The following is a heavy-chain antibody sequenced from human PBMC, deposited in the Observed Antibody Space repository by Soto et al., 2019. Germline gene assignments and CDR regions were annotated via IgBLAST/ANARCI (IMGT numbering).Heavy chain of an antibody. Sequence: QVQLQESGPGLVKPSQTLSLTCTVSGGSISSGGYYWSWIRQHPGKGLAWIGYIYYSGSTYYNPSLKTRVTISVDSSKNQCALKLRYVTAADAAVYYCARDSLAVSGYGTNGLCYSDYYGMDVWGQGTTVTVSS. J-gene: IGHJ6*02. CDR2: IYYSGST. CDR1: GGSISSGGYY. V-gene: IGHV4-31*03. D-gene: IGHD2-8*01. CDR3: ARDSLAVSGYGTNGLCYSDYYGMDV.